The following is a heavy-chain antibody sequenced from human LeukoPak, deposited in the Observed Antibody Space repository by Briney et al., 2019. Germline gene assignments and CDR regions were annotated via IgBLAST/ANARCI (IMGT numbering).Heavy chain of an antibody. CDR1: GFTFSSYA. V-gene: IGHV3-30-3*01. D-gene: IGHD3-22*01. J-gene: IGHJ4*02. Sequence: GRSLRLSCAASGFTFSSYAMHWVRQAPGKGLEWVAVISYDGSNKYYADSVKGRFTISRDNSKNTLYLQMNSLRAEDTAVYYCARHYDSSGYRGNYFDYWGQGTLVTVSS. CDR3: ARHYDSSGYRGNYFDY. CDR2: ISYDGSNK.